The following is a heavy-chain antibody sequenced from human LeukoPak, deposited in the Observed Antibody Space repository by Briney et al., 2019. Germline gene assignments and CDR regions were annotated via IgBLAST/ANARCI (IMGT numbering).Heavy chain of an antibody. V-gene: IGHV4-34*01. CDR1: GGSFSGYY. D-gene: IGHD2-15*01. CDR2: SNHSGST. CDR3: ARGRGYCSGGSCYTGDN. J-gene: IGHJ4*02. Sequence: SETLSLTCAVSGGSFSGYYWSWIRQPPGKGLEWIGESNHSGSTNYNPSLKSRVTISVDTSKNQFSLKLSSVTAADTAVYYCARGRGYCSGGSCYTGDNWGQGTLVTVSS.